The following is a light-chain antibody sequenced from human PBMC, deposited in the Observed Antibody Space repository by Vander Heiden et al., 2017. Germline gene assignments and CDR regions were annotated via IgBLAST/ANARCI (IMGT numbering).Light chain of an antibody. Sequence: DIQMTQSPSSLSASVGDRVTITCQASQGISSYLNWYQQKPGKAPKLLIYAASSLQSGVPSRFSGSGSGTDFTLTISSLQPEDFATYYCQQSDNTPPGFGQGTRLEIK. CDR3: QQSDNTPPG. J-gene: IGKJ5*01. CDR1: QGISSY. V-gene: IGKV1-39*01. CDR2: AAS.